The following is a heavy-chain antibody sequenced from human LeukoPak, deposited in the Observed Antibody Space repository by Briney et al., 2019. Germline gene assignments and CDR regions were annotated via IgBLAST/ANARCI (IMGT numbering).Heavy chain of an antibody. CDR2: IYSGGTT. D-gene: IGHD5-18*01. Sequence: GGSLRLSCAASGFTVSTNCMTWVREAPGKGLEWVSTIYSGGTTYYADSVMGRFTISRHNSRNTLYLQMNSLRAEDTAVYYCARVDTVMAYYFDLWGQGTLVTVSS. CDR3: ARVDTVMAYYFDL. CDR1: GFTVSTNC. V-gene: IGHV3-53*04. J-gene: IGHJ4*02.